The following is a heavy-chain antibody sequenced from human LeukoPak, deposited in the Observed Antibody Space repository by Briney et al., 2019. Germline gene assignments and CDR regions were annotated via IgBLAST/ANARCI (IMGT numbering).Heavy chain of an antibody. CDR3: ARAYDFWSGYYPKVYYYYYMDV. V-gene: IGHV4-34*01. J-gene: IGHJ6*03. CDR2: INHSGST. CDR1: GGSFSGYY. D-gene: IGHD3-3*01. Sequence: AETLSLTCAVYGGSFSGYYWSWIRQPPGKGLEWIGEINHSGSTNYNPSLKSRVTISVDTSKNQFSLKLSSVTAADTAVYYCARAYDFWSGYYPKVYYYYYMDVWGKGTTVTVSS.